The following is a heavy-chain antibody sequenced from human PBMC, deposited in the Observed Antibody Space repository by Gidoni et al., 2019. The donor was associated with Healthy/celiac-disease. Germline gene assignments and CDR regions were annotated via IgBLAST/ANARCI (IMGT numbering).Heavy chain of an antibody. CDR1: GGSVSGYY. V-gene: IGHV4-34*01. D-gene: IGHD5-12*01. CDR3: ARGPLRGGYSGYGRGHDY. J-gene: IGHJ4*02. CDR2: INPSGST. Sequence: QVQLQQWGAGLLTPSETLSLTCAVYGGSVSGYYWSWTRQPPGKGLEWIGEINPSGSTNYNPCLKSRVTISVDTSKNQFSLKLSSVTAADTAVYYCARGPLRGGYSGYGRGHDYWGQGTLVTVSS.